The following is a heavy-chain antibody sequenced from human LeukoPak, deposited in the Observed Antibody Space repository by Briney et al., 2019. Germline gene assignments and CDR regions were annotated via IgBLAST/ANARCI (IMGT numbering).Heavy chain of an antibody. CDR1: GFTFSNYV. Sequence: GGSLRLSCAASGFTFSNYVMSWVRQAPGKGLECVSAINYDGAYTNYVDSVRGRFTISRDNSKNMLYMQMNSLRAEDTAIYYCARWGVDKGEWRHYVDYWGQGTLVIVSS. CDR2: INYDGAYT. J-gene: IGHJ4*02. D-gene: IGHD3-16*01. CDR3: ARWGVDKGEWRHYVDY. V-gene: IGHV3-23*01.